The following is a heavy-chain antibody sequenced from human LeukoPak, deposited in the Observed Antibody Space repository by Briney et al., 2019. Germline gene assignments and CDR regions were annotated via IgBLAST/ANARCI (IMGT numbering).Heavy chain of an antibody. CDR1: GFTFSNHG. CDR2: IGGDGGAT. CDR3: AKSGSRDWDYFDY. J-gene: IGHJ4*02. D-gene: IGHD6-19*01. V-gene: IGHV3-23*01. Sequence: ETGGSLRLSCAASGFTFSNHGMHWVRQAPGKGLEWVSTIGGDGGATHYADSVKGRFTISRANSKNTLFLQMNSLRAEDTAVYYCAKSGSRDWDYFDYWGQGTLVTASS.